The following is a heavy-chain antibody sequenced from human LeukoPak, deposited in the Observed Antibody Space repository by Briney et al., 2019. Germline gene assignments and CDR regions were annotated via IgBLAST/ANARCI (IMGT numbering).Heavy chain of an antibody. V-gene: IGHV3-74*01. J-gene: IGHJ4*02. CDR1: GFTFKNSW. CDR3: ARDLEAYCSGGSCQAFDY. Sequence: GGSLRLSCAASGFTFKNSWLYWVRQAPGQGLLWVSRINADGSDISYVDSVRGRFTISRDNARNSLYLQMSSLRAEDTALYYCARDLEAYCSGGSCQAFDYWGQGTLVTVSS. D-gene: IGHD2-15*01. CDR2: INADGSDI.